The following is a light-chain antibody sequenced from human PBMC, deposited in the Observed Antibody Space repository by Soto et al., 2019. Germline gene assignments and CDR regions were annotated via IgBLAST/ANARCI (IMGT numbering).Light chain of an antibody. J-gene: IGKJ4*01. Sequence: TVMTQSPATLSVSPGEGATLSCRATESINQNLAWYQQKSGQAPRLLIHGASYRATGIPDRFSGRGSGTEFTLAISRLQSEDFAVYYCQQYNTWPLTFGGGTKVDI. CDR2: GAS. CDR3: QQYNTWPLT. V-gene: IGKV3-15*01. CDR1: ESINQN.